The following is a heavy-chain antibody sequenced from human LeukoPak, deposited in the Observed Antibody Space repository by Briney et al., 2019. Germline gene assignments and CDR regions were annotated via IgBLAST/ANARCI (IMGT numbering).Heavy chain of an antibody. J-gene: IGHJ4*02. D-gene: IGHD6-19*01. V-gene: IGHV3-43*01. CDR1: GFTFDDYT. CDR3: AKDHIAVAGMGEYYFDY. Sequence: GGSLRLSCAASGFTFDDYTMHWVRQAPGKGLEWVSLISWDGGSTYYADSVKGRFTISRDNSKNSLYLQMNSLRTEDTALYYCAKDHIAVAGMGEYYFDYWGKGTLVTVSS. CDR2: ISWDGGST.